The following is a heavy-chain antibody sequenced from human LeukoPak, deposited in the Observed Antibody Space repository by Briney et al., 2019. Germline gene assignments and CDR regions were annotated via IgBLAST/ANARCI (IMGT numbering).Heavy chain of an antibody. D-gene: IGHD3-10*01. CDR2: IRYDGSDN. V-gene: IGHV3-30*02. Sequence: GGSLRLSCAASGFTFSGYGMHWVRQAPGKGLEWVAFIRYDGSDNYYANSVKGRFTISRDNSKNALYLQMSSLRAEDTALYYCAKTGDQSYYYYMDVWGKGTTVTVSS. CDR3: AKTGDQSYYYYMDV. J-gene: IGHJ6*03. CDR1: GFTFSGYG.